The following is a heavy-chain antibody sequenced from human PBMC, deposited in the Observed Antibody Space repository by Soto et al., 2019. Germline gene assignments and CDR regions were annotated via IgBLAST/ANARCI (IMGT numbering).Heavy chain of an antibody. D-gene: IGHD6-19*01. CDR1: GFTFSSYG. CDR3: AKGHNFGVAGSPFDY. CDR2: ISYDGSNK. J-gene: IGHJ4*02. V-gene: IGHV3-30*18. Sequence: GGSLRLSCAASGFTFSSYGMHWVRQAPGKGLEWVAVISYDGSNKYYADSVKGRFTISRDNSKNTLYLQMNSLRAEDTAVYYCAKGHNFGVAGSPFDYWGQGTLVTVSS.